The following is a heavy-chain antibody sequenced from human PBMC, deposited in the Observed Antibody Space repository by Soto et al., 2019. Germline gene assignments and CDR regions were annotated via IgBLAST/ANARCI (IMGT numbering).Heavy chain of an antibody. J-gene: IGHJ5*02. V-gene: IGHV1-69*13. CDR3: ARDIVVVSGWFDP. CDR2: IIPIFGTA. Sequence: ASVKVSCKASGGTFSSYAISWVRQAPGQGLEWMGGIIPIFGTANYAQKFQGRVTITADESTSTAYMELSSLRSEDTAVYYCARDIVVVSGWFDPWGQGTLVTVSS. D-gene: IGHD2-2*01. CDR1: GGTFSSYA.